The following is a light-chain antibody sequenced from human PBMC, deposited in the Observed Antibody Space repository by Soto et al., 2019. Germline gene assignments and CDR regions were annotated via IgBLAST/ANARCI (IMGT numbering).Light chain of an antibody. CDR2: SAS. Sequence: EIVLTQSPGTLSLSPGERATLSCRASQSVRSSHLAWYQQMPGQAPRLLIYSASTRATGIPDRFSGSGSGTDFTLTISRLEPEDFAVYYCQQYGSPLITFGQGTRLEIK. J-gene: IGKJ5*01. CDR1: QSVRSSH. V-gene: IGKV3-20*01. CDR3: QQYGSPLIT.